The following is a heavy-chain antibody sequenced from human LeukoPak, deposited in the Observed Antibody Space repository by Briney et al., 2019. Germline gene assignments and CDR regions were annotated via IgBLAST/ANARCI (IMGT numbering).Heavy chain of an antibody. CDR3: AKVDGEGFSFDY. CDR1: GFTFSSYE. CDR2: ISSSGSMI. D-gene: IGHD2-21*01. J-gene: IGHJ4*02. Sequence: GGSLRLSCAASGFTFSSYEMNWVRQAPGKGLEWVSYISSSGSMINYADSVKGRFTISRDNAKNSLYLQMNSLRAEDTALYYCAKVDGEGFSFDYWGQGTLVTVSS. V-gene: IGHV3-48*03.